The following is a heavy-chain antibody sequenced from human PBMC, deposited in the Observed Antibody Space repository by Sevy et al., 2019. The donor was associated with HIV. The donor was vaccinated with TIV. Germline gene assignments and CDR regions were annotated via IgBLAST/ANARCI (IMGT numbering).Heavy chain of an antibody. D-gene: IGHD3-22*01. CDR1: GFTFSSYW. V-gene: IGHV3-7*01. CDR2: IKQDGSEK. J-gene: IGHJ6*02. Sequence: GGSLRLSCAASGFTFSSYWMSWVRQAPGKGLEWVAHIKQDGSEKYYVDSVKGRFTISRDNAKNSLYLQMNSLRAEDTAVYYCARDYPNNYYDSSGTNYYYGMDVWGQGTTVTVSS. CDR3: ARDYPNNYYDSSGTNYYYGMDV.